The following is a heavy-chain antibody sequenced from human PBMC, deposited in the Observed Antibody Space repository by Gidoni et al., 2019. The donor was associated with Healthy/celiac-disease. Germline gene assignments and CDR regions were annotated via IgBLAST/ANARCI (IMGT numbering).Heavy chain of an antibody. D-gene: IGHD2-15*01. CDR3: ARGCSGGSCYSP. CDR2: IYSGGST. J-gene: IGHJ5*02. V-gene: IGHV3-66*01. CDR1: GFTVSSNY. Sequence: EVQLVESGGGLVKPGGSLRLSCAASGFTVSSNYMGWVRQAPGKGLEWVSVIYSGGSTYYADSVKGRFTISRDNSKNTLYLQMHSLRAEDTAVYYCARGCSGGSCYSPWGQGTLVTVSS.